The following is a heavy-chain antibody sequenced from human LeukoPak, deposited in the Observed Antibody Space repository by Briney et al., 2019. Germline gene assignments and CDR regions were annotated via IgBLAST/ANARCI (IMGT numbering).Heavy chain of an antibody. Sequence: ASVKVSCKASGYAFTSYYMHWVRQAPGQGLEWMGIINPSGGSTSYAQKFQGRVTMTRDASTSTVYMELTSLRSEDTAVYYCARTHGLTNWFDPWGQGTLVTVSS. CDR2: INPSGGST. CDR3: ARTHGLTNWFDP. J-gene: IGHJ5*02. V-gene: IGHV1-46*01. CDR1: GYAFTSYY. D-gene: IGHD4-17*01.